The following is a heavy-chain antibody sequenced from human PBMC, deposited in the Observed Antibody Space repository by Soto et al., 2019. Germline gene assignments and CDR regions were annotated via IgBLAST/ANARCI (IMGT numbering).Heavy chain of an antibody. V-gene: IGHV3-74*01. CDR3: TRVSGGGTLAYFDY. Sequence: GGSLRLSCAASGFTLSSYCMHWVRQAPGKGLVWVSRINSDGSSTSYADSVKGRFAISRDNAKNTLYLQMNSLRAEDTAMYYCTRVSGGGTLAYFDYWGHGTLVTVSS. CDR1: GFTLSSYC. CDR2: INSDGSST. J-gene: IGHJ4*01. D-gene: IGHD2-15*01.